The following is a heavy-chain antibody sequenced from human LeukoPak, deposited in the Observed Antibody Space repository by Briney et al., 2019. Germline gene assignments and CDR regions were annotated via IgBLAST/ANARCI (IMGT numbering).Heavy chain of an antibody. Sequence: ASVKVSCKASGYTFTSYYIHWVRQAPGQGLEWMGIINPSGGSTSYAQKFQGRVTMTRDTSTSTVYMELSSMRSEDTAVYYCARDMTLERWLMDWMPFDIWGQGTMVTVSS. V-gene: IGHV1-46*01. CDR2: INPSGGST. CDR3: ARDMTLERWLMDWMPFDI. CDR1: GYTFTSYY. D-gene: IGHD5-24*01. J-gene: IGHJ3*02.